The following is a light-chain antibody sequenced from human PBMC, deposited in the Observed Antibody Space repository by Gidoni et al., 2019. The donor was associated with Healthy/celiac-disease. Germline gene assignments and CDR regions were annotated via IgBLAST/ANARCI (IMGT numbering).Light chain of an antibody. Sequence: SERTQAPAVSVALGRTVRITCQGDSLRSNYASWYQQTPGQAPVLVIYGKNNRPAGIQDRFSGSSSGNTASLTITGAQAEDEADYYCNSRDSSGNHLDVVFGGGTKLTVL. V-gene: IGLV3-19*01. CDR1: SLRSNY. CDR3: NSRDSSGNHLDVV. CDR2: GKN. J-gene: IGLJ2*01.